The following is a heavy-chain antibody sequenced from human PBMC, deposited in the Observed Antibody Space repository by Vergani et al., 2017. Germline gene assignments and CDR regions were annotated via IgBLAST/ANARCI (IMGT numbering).Heavy chain of an antibody. CDR1: GFTFSSYA. J-gene: IGHJ4*02. CDR3: AKDNDFWSGYYSYFDY. Sequence: EVQLLESGGGLLQPGGSLRLSCAASGFTFSSYAMSWVRQAPGKGLEWVSAISGSGGSTYYADSVKGRFTISRDNSKNTLYLQMNSLRAEDTAVYYCAKDNDFWSGYYSYFDYWGQGTLVTVSS. V-gene: IGHV3-23*01. CDR2: ISGSGGST. D-gene: IGHD3-3*01.